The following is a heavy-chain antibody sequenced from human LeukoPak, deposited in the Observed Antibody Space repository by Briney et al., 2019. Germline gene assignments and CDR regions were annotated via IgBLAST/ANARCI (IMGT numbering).Heavy chain of an antibody. D-gene: IGHD6-13*01. J-gene: IGHJ3*02. Sequence: RSGGSLRLSCAASGFTFSTYWMHWVRRAPGKGLEWVSVIYTGGSTYYADSVKGRFTISRDNSKNTLYLQMNSLRAEDTAVYYCARQGYPDAFDIWGQGTMVAVSS. CDR3: ARQGYPDAFDI. CDR2: IYTGGST. CDR1: GFTFSTYW. V-gene: IGHV3-66*04.